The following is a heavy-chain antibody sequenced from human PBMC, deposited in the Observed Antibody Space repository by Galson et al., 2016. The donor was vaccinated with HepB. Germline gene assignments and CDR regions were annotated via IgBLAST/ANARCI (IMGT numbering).Heavy chain of an antibody. CDR2: VNDGYGNT. CDR3: AIIWAGYTSCWSN. CDR1: GYTLTNHA. D-gene: IGHD6-19*01. Sequence: SVKVSCKASGYTLTNHAIHWVRQAPGQRLEWMGWVNDGYGNTKYSQKFQDRVTFTRDTSAGTAYMELNSLRSEDTARYYCAIIWAGYTSCWSNWGQGAQGTVAS. J-gene: IGHJ4*02. V-gene: IGHV1-3*01.